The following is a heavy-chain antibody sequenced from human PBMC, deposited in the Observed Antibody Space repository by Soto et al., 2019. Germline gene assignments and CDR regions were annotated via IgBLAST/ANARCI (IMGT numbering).Heavy chain of an antibody. CDR2: INDSGNI. Sequence: QVQLQQWGAGLLKLSETLSLTCAVYGGSFSGYQWTWIRQTPEMGLEWIGEINDSGNINYNPSLKSRFTILVDTAKKQISLRLSSVTAADTAVYYCARGLILWFGELSRRGGYYYYMDVWGKGTTVTVSS. J-gene: IGHJ6*03. CDR1: GGSFSGYQ. CDR3: ARGLILWFGELSRRGGYYYYMDV. V-gene: IGHV4-34*02. D-gene: IGHD3-10*01.